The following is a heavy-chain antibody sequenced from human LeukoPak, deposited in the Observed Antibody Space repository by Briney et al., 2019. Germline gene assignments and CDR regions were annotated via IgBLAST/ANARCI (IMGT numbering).Heavy chain of an antibody. V-gene: IGHV4-59*08. CDR1: GGSISSYY. D-gene: IGHD1-26*01. CDR3: ATSTTVSDWYFDL. Sequence: PSETLSLTCTVSGGSISSYYWSWIRQPPGKGLEWIGYINYSGSTNYNPSLKSRVTISVDTSKNQFSLKLSSVTAADTAVYYCATSTTVSDWYFDLWGRGTLATVSS. J-gene: IGHJ2*01. CDR2: INYSGST.